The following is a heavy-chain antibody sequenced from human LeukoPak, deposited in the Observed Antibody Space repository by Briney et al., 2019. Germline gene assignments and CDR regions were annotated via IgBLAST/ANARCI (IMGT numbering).Heavy chain of an antibody. J-gene: IGHJ4*02. D-gene: IGHD1-26*01. Sequence: PSETLSLTCAVSGGSISSSNWWSWVRQPPGKGLEWIGEIYHSGSTNYNPSLKSRVTISVDKSKNQFSLKLSSVTAADTAMYYCARRFWELPYSFDYWGQGTLVTVSS. CDR1: GGSISSSNW. CDR2: IYHSGST. CDR3: ARRFWELPYSFDY. V-gene: IGHV4-4*02.